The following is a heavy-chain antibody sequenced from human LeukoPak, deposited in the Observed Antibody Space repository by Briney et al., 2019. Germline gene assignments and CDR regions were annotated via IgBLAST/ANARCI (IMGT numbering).Heavy chain of an antibody. Sequence: LSLTCAVYIDSFTNYYWNWVRQAPGKGLERVSYIRSSGSIIYYAASVKGRFTISRDNAKNSLYLQMNSLRAEDTAVYYCARGGIAAAGILGNPYYYYYYYMDVWGKGTTVTISS. CDR2: IRSSGSII. CDR3: ARGGIAAAGILGNPYYYYYYYMDV. CDR1: IDSFTNYY. D-gene: IGHD6-13*01. V-gene: IGHV3-48*03. J-gene: IGHJ6*03.